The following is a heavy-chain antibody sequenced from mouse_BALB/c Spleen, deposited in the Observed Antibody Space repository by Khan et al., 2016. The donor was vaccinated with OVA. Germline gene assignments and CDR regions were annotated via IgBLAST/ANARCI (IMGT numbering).Heavy chain of an antibody. CDR2: INPHIGET. CDR3: TRKNGSDFDY. CDR1: GYSFTGYF. Sequence: EVQLQESGPELVKPGASVKISCKASGYSFTGYFMNWVMQSHGKSLEWIGRINPHIGETFYNQKFKDKATLTVDDSSTTAYMELRSLSSEDSVVYCCTRKNGSDFDYWGQGTTLTVSS. V-gene: IGHV1-20*02. J-gene: IGHJ2*01.